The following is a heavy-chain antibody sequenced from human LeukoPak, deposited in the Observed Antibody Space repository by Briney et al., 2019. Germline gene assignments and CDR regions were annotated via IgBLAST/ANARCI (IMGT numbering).Heavy chain of an antibody. Sequence: GGSLRLSCAVSGFTFSDYYMSWIRQAPGKGLEWVSYISSSGSSIYYADSVKGRFTISRDNAKNSLYLQMNSLRAEDTAVYYCASDVGRSGYTDYWGQGTLVTVSS. V-gene: IGHV3-11*04. D-gene: IGHD3-22*01. CDR2: ISSSGSSI. J-gene: IGHJ4*02. CDR1: GFTFSDYY. CDR3: ASDVGRSGYTDY.